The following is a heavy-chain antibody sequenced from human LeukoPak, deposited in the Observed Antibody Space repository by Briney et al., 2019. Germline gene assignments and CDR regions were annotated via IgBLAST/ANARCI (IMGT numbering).Heavy chain of an antibody. J-gene: IGHJ6*02. V-gene: IGHV4-4*07. CDR1: GGSISSYY. Sequence: PSETLSLTCAVSGGSISSYYWSWIRQPAGKGLEWIGRIYTSGSTNYNPSLKSRVTMSVDTSKNQFSLGLSSVTAADTAVYYCAREPSTGYNPWYYGMDVWGQGTTVTVSS. D-gene: IGHD3-9*01. CDR3: AREPSTGYNPWYYGMDV. CDR2: IYTSGST.